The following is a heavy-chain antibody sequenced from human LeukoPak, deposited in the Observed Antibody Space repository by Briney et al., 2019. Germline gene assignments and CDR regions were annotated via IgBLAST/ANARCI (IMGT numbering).Heavy chain of an antibody. CDR3: ARVRLPQQLGAFDI. CDR2: ISSSSSYI. V-gene: IGHV3-21*01. D-gene: IGHD6-13*01. Sequence: KSGGSLRLSCAASGFTFSSYSMNWVRQAPGKGLEWVSSISSSSSYIYYADSVKGRFTISRDNAKNSLYLQMNSLRAEDTAVYYCARVRLPQQLGAFDIWGQGTMVTVSS. CDR1: GFTFSSYS. J-gene: IGHJ3*02.